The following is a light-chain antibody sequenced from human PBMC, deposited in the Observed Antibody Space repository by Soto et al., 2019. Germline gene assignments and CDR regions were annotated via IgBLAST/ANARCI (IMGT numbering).Light chain of an antibody. Sequence: QSVLTQPASVSGSPGQSISISCTGTSSDVGTYNLVSWYQQHPGKAPKLMIYEGSKRPSGVSNRFSGSKSGNTASLTISRLQAEDEAHYYCSSYTTAYTQVFGGGTKLTVL. V-gene: IGLV2-14*02. CDR3: SSYTTAYTQV. CDR2: EGS. CDR1: SSDVGTYNL. J-gene: IGLJ3*02.